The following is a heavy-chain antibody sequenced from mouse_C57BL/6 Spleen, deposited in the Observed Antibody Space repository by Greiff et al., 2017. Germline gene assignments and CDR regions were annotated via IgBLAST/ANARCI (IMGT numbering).Heavy chain of an antibody. CDR1: GYTFTSYW. V-gene: IGHV1-69*01. CDR2: IDPSDSYT. J-gene: IGHJ3*01. CDR3: ARGYGNSVAY. Sequence: QVQLQQPGAELVMPGASVKLSCKASGYTFTSYWMHWVKQRPGQGLEWIGEIDPSDSYTNYNQKFKGKSTLTVDKSSSTAYMQLSSLTSEDSAVYYCARGYGNSVAYWGQGTLVTVSA. D-gene: IGHD2-1*01.